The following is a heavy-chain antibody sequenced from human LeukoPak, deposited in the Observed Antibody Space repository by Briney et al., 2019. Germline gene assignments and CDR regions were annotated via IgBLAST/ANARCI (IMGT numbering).Heavy chain of an antibody. J-gene: IGHJ3*02. CDR3: AGYYYDSSGYSLDAFDI. Sequence: ASVKVSCKASGYTFTGYYMHWVRQAPGLGLEWMGWINPNSGGTNYAQKFQGRVTMTRDTSISTAYMELSRLRSDDTAVYYCAGYYYDSSGYSLDAFDIWGQGTMVTVSS. V-gene: IGHV1-2*02. CDR2: INPNSGGT. D-gene: IGHD3-22*01. CDR1: GYTFTGYY.